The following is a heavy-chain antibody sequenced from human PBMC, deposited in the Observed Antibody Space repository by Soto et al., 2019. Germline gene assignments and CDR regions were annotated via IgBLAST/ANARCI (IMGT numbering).Heavy chain of an antibody. CDR1: GYTFTSSG. D-gene: IGHD3-22*01. J-gene: IGHJ3*01. Sequence: QVQLVQSGAEVKKPGASVKVSCKASGYTFTSSGMSWVRQAPGQGLEWMGWISAHTGSSEYAQRFQGRVTMTTYRSTSTAYMELRSLRSDDTAVYYCARAFFYQGSDSRGYSFDAFDFWGPGTLVTVSS. CDR2: ISAHTGSS. V-gene: IGHV1-18*01. CDR3: ARAFFYQGSDSRGYSFDAFDF.